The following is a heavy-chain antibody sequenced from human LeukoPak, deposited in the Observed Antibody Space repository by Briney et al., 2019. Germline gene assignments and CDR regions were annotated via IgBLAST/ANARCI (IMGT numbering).Heavy chain of an antibody. V-gene: IGHV4-34*01. CDR2: VNHSGYT. CDR3: ARQLYGSDY. CDR1: GTSINSATYY. D-gene: IGHD4-17*01. Sequence: SETLSLTCSVSGTSINSATYYWSWIRQSPEKGLEWIGEVNHSGYTNYNPSLKGRVTISVDTSKNQFSLKLSSVTAADTAVYYCARQLYGSDYWGQGTLVTVSS. J-gene: IGHJ4*02.